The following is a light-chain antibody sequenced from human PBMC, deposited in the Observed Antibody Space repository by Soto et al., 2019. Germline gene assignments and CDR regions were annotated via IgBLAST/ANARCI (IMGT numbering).Light chain of an antibody. CDR3: QQYDSYSSGP. CDR1: QTINSW. Sequence: DVKMNQSPSTVSASVGDRVTITCRASQTINSWLAWYQQKPGKAPKVLIFDASSLKTGVPSRFSGSGSGTEFTLTISNLQPDDFATYYCQQYDSYSSGPFGQ. CDR2: DAS. V-gene: IGKV1-5*01. J-gene: IGKJ1*01.